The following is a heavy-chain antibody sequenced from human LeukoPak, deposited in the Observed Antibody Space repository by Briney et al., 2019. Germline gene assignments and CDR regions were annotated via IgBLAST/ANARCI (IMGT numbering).Heavy chain of an antibody. CDR3: ARQGTGTRRYYSYGMDV. J-gene: IGHJ6*01. V-gene: IGHV4-59*08. CDR2: IYYSGST. CDR1: GVSIISHY. D-gene: IGHD1-7*01. Sequence: PSETLSLTCTVSGVSIISHYWSCIRQPPGKGLEWIGYIYYSGSTTYNPSLKSRVTISLDTSKNQFSLKLSSVTAADTAVYYCARQGTGTRRYYSYGMDVWGQGTTVTVSS.